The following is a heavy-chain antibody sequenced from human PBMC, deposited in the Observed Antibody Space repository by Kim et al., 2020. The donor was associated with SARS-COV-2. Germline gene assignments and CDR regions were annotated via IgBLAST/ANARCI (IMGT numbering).Heavy chain of an antibody. Sequence: GGSLRLSCAASGFTFGDYAMHWVRQAPGKGLEWVSGISWNSGSIGYADSVKGRFTISRDNAKNSLYLQMNSLRAEDTALYYCAKDIGRWLQFDYFDYWGQGTLVTVSS. V-gene: IGHV3-9*01. CDR2: ISWNSGSI. CDR1: GFTFGDYA. CDR3: AKDIGRWLQFDYFDY. D-gene: IGHD5-12*01. J-gene: IGHJ4*02.